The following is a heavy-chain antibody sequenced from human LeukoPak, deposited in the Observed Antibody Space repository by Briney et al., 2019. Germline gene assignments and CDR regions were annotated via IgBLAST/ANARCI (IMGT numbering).Heavy chain of an antibody. CDR3: AKDTSIGRYCTNGVCSPFDY. CDR2: ISDSGGST. D-gene: IGHD2-8*01. Sequence: GGSLRLSCAASGFTFSSYAMSWVRQAPGKGLEWVSAISDSGGSTYDADSVKGRFTISRDNSKNTLYLQMNSLRAEDTAVYYCAKDTSIGRYCTNGVCSPFDYWGQGTLVTVSS. V-gene: IGHV3-23*01. J-gene: IGHJ4*02. CDR1: GFTFSSYA.